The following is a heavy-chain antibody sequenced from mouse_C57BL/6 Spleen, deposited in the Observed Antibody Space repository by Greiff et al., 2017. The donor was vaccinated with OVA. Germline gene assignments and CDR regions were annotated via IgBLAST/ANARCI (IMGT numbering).Heavy chain of an antibody. CDR3: ARDLYDYDSWFAY. J-gene: IGHJ3*01. D-gene: IGHD2-4*01. Sequence: EVQRVESGPGLVKPSQSLSLTCSVTGYSITSGYYWNWIRQFPGNKLEWMGYISYDGSNNYNPSLKNRISITRDTSKNQFFLKLNSVTTEDTATYYCARDLYDYDSWFAYWGQGTLVTVSA. CDR1: GYSITSGYY. V-gene: IGHV3-6*01. CDR2: ISYDGSN.